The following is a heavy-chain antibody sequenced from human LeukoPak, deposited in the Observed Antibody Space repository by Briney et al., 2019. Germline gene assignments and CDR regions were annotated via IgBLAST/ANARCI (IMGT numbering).Heavy chain of an antibody. Sequence: PGGSLRLSCAAPGFTFSSFEMNWVRQAPGKGLEWLSTISYGGDSIHYADSVQGRFTVSRDNAKISLSLQMNSLRADDTAVYYCVRGSPRYGGSYEYYWGQGPLVTVSS. D-gene: IGHD1-26*01. CDR3: VRGSPRYGGSYEYY. CDR1: GFTFSSFE. J-gene: IGHJ4*02. V-gene: IGHV3-48*03. CDR2: ISYGGDSI.